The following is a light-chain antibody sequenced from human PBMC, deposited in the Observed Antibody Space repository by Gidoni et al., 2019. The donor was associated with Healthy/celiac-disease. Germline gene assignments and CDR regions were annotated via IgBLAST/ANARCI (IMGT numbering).Light chain of an antibody. CDR1: QSVSSSY. J-gene: IGKJ2*01. V-gene: IGKV3-20*01. Sequence: DIVLTQSPGTLSLYPGERATLSCRASQSVSSSYLAWYQQNPGQAPRLLIYGASSRATGIPDRFSGSGSGTDFTLTISRLEPEDFAVYYCQQYGSSPLYTFGQGTKLEIK. CDR3: QQYGSSPLYT. CDR2: GAS.